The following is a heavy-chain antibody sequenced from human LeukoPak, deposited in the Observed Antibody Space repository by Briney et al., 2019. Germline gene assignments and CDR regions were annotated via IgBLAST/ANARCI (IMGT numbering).Heavy chain of an antibody. CDR3: VKDNPLDY. CDR2: IRYDGNNK. V-gene: IGHV3-30*02. Sequence: GKSLRLSCATSGFSFSSYGMHWVRQAPGKGLEWVAFIRYDGNNKLYADSMKGRFTISRDNSKNTLYLHINSLRAEDTAAYYCVKDNPLDYWGQGTLVIVSS. CDR1: GFSFSSYG. J-gene: IGHJ4*02. D-gene: IGHD1-14*01.